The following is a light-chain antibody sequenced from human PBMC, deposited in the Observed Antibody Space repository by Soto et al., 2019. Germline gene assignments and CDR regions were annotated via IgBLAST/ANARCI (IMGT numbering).Light chain of an antibody. V-gene: IGKV1-5*03. Sequence: DIPMTQSPSTLSASIGDRVTITCGASQSVDSWLAWYQQQPGKAPKLLIHKASSLQTWVPQRFSGSGSGTEFTLTISSLQPDHFATYYCQHYNDYSRVFGQGTKVEIK. J-gene: IGKJ1*01. CDR1: QSVDSW. CDR2: KAS. CDR3: QHYNDYSRV.